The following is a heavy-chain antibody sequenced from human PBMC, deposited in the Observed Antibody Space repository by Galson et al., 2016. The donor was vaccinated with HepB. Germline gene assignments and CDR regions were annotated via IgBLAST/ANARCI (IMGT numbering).Heavy chain of an antibody. Sequence: LRLSCAASGFTFSSYWMSWVRQAPGERLECVANIKQDGSEKYYVASVKGRFTISRDNAQKSLYLQMNRLRAEDTAVYYCAKDHGNRWLNNWFDPWGQGTLVTVSS. CDR2: IKQDGSEK. V-gene: IGHV3-7*01. CDR3: AKDHGNRWLNNWFDP. CDR1: GFTFSSYW. D-gene: IGHD6-19*01. J-gene: IGHJ5*02.